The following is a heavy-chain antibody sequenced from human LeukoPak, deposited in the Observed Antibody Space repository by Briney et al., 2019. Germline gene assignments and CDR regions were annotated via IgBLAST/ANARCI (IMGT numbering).Heavy chain of an antibody. CDR3: ARGGNYLLDAFDI. CDR2: IWYGGNIK. Sequence: PGGSLRLSCAASGFTFTTYGMHWVRQAPGKGLEWVAVIWYGGNIKYYADSVKGRLTISRDNAKNTLYLQMNSLRAEDTAVYYCARGGNYLLDAFDIWGQGTMVTVSS. J-gene: IGHJ3*02. CDR1: GFTFTTYG. V-gene: IGHV3-33*03. D-gene: IGHD1-26*01.